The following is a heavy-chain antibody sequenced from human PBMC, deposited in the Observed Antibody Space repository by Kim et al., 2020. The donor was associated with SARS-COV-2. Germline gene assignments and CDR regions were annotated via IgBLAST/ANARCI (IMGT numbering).Heavy chain of an antibody. Sequence: SRVTISVDTSKNQFSLKLSSVTAADTAVYYCARDLKGCSSTSCYSYGMDVWGQGTTVTVSS. D-gene: IGHD2-2*01. CDR3: ARDLKGCSSTSCYSYGMDV. J-gene: IGHJ6*02. V-gene: IGHV4-31*02.